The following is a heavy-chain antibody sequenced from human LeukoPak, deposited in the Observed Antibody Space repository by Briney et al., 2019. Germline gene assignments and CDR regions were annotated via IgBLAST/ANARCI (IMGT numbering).Heavy chain of an antibody. CDR3: ARAVYGGYDGGIDY. Sequence: PGGSLRLSCAASGFTFSSYEMNWVRQAPGKGLEWVSYISSSGSTIYYADSVKGRFTISRDNAKNSLYLQMNSLRAEDTAVYYCARAVYGGYDGGIDYWGQGTLVTVSS. CDR1: GFTFSSYE. V-gene: IGHV3-48*03. CDR2: ISSSGSTI. D-gene: IGHD5-12*01. J-gene: IGHJ4*02.